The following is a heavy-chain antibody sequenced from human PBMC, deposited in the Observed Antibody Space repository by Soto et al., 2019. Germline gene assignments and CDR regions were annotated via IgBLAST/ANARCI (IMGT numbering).Heavy chain of an antibody. Sequence: PGESLKISCKGSGYSFTSYWIGWVRQMPGKGLEWMGIIYPGDSDTRYSPSFQGQVTISADKSVSTAYLQWSSLKASDTAMYYCASNAFEEQLVFQHWGQGTLVTVSS. CDR3: ASNAFEEQLVFQH. D-gene: IGHD6-13*01. CDR2: IYPGDSDT. V-gene: IGHV5-51*01. J-gene: IGHJ1*01. CDR1: GYSFTSYW.